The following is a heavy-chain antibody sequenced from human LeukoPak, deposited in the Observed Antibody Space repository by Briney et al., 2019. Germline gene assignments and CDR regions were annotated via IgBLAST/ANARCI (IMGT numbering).Heavy chain of an antibody. Sequence: PGGSLSLSCAASGFTVSNNYMSWVRQAAGKGLAWVSVIYSGGSTYYADSVKGRFTISRDKTKNTLYLQMNSLRAEDAAVYDCARVPNYVFWSGYLDYWGQGTLVTVSS. J-gene: IGHJ4*02. CDR3: ARVPNYVFWSGYLDY. V-gene: IGHV3-66*02. D-gene: IGHD3-3*01. CDR2: IYSGGST. CDR1: GFTVSNNY.